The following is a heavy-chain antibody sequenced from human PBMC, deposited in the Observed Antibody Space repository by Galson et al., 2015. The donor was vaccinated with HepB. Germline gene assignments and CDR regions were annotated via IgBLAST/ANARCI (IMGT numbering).Heavy chain of an antibody. V-gene: IGHV4-59*01. CDR1: GGSISSYY. D-gene: IGHD3-10*01. Sequence: SETLSLTCTVSGGSISSYYWSWIRQPPGKGLEWIGYIYYSGSTNYNPSLKSRVTISVDTSKNQFSLKLSSVTAEDTAVYYCARGGSNMDVWGQGTTVTVSS. CDR3: ARGGSNMDV. J-gene: IGHJ6*02. CDR2: IYYSGST.